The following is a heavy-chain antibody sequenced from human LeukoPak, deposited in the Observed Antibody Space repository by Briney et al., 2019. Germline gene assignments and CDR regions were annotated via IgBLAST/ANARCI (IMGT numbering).Heavy chain of an antibody. CDR2: ISYDGSNK. D-gene: IGHD3-10*01. Sequence: GGSLRLSCAASGFTFSSYAMHWVRQAPGKGLEWVAVISYDGSNKYYADSVKGRFTISRDNSKNTLYLQMNSLRAEDTAVYYCARTVRGVFDYWGQGTLVTVSS. V-gene: IGHV3-30*14. CDR1: GFTFSSYA. J-gene: IGHJ4*02. CDR3: ARTVRGVFDY.